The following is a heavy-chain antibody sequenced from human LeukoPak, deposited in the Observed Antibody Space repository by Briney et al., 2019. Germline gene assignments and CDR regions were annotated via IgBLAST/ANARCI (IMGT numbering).Heavy chain of an antibody. D-gene: IGHD3-22*01. CDR2: ISYDGSNK. J-gene: IGHJ4*02. Sequence: GRSLRLSCAASGFTFSSYAMHWVRQAPGKGLEWVAVISYDGSNKYYADSVKGRFTISRDNSKNTLYLQMNSLRAEDTAVYYCAKGTYYYDSSLFDYWGQGTLVTVSS. CDR3: AKGTYYYDSSLFDY. CDR1: GFTFSSYA. V-gene: IGHV3-30-3*01.